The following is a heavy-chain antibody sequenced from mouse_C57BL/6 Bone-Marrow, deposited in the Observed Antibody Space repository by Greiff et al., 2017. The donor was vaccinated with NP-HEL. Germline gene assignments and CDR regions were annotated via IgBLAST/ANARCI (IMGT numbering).Heavy chain of an antibody. CDR1: GYSFTDYN. Sequence: EVKLMESGPELVKPGASVKISCKASGYSFTDYNMNWVKQSNGKSLEWIGVINPNYGTTSYNQKFKGKATLTVDQSSSTAYMQLNSLTSEDSAVYYCARDAITTVVDYYAMDYWGQGTSVTVSS. CDR3: ARDAITTVVDYYAMDY. D-gene: IGHD1-1*01. CDR2: INPNYGTT. J-gene: IGHJ4*01. V-gene: IGHV1-39*01.